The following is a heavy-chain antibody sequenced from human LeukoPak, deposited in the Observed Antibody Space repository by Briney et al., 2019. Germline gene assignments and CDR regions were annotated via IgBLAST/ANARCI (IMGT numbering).Heavy chain of an antibody. Sequence: ASVKVSCKASGYTFTCYYMHWVRQAPGQGLEGMGGINPNSGGTNYAQKFQGRVTMTRDTSISTAYMELSRLRSDDTAVYYCARVARRDGYSRSLGYWGQGTLVTVSS. V-gene: IGHV1-2*02. CDR1: GYTFTCYY. D-gene: IGHD5-24*01. CDR3: ARVARRDGYSRSLGY. J-gene: IGHJ4*02. CDR2: INPNSGGT.